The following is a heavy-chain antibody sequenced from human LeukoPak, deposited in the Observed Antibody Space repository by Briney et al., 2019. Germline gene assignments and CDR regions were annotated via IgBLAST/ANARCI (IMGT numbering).Heavy chain of an antibody. CDR1: GGSISSSNW. D-gene: IGHD3-10*01. V-gene: IGHV4-4*02. CDR2: IYHSGST. J-gene: IGHJ4*02. Sequence: SETLSLTCAVSGGSISSSNWWSWVRQPPGKGLEWIGEIYHSGSTNYNPSLKSRVTISVDKSKNQFSLKLNSVTAADTAVYYCASTLTYYYGSGSYYIDCWGQGTLVTVSS. CDR3: ASTLTYYYGSGSYYIDC.